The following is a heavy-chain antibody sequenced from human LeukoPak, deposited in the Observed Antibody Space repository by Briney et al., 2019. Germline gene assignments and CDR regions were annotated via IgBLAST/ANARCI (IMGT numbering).Heavy chain of an antibody. D-gene: IGHD3-10*01. J-gene: IGHJ4*02. V-gene: IGHV3-23*01. Sequence: PGGSLRLSCAASGFTFSTYAMSWVRQAPGKGLEWVSRFTVSGGSTYYVDSVKGRFTISRDNSKNTLYLQMHSLRADDTAVYYCAKDAVAPGSGGDYFDYWGQGTLVTVSS. CDR1: GFTFSTYA. CDR3: AKDAVAPGSGGDYFDY. CDR2: FTVSGGST.